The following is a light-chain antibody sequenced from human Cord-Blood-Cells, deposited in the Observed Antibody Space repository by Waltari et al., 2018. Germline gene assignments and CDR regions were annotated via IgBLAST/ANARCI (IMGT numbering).Light chain of an antibody. J-gene: IGLJ3*02. Sequence: QSVLTQPPSASGTPGQRVTISCSGSSSNLGSTTVNWYQQRPGTAPKLLIYSNNTRPAVVPDRFSGAKAGTSASLAISGLQSEDEAEYYCAAWDDSLNGPVFGGGTKLTVL. V-gene: IGLV1-44*01. CDR2: SNN. CDR3: AAWDDSLNGPV. CDR1: SSNLGSTT.